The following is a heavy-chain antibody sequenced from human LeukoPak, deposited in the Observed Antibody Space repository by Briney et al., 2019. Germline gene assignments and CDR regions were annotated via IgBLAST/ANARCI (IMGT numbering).Heavy chain of an antibody. Sequence: ASVKVSCKASGYTFTGYYMHWVRQAPGQGLGWMGWVNPNSGGTNYAQKFQGRVTMTRDTSISTAYMELSRLRSDDTAVYYCARDLAAAGTLFNYWGQGTLVTVSS. J-gene: IGHJ4*02. D-gene: IGHD6-13*01. CDR2: VNPNSGGT. CDR3: ARDLAAAGTLFNY. CDR1: GYTFTGYY. V-gene: IGHV1-2*02.